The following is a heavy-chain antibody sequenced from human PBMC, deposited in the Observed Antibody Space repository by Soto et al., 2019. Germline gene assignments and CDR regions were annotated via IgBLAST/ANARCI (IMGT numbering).Heavy chain of an antibody. CDR3: ARTWDSYYYYGMDV. CDR2: IYYSGST. CDR1: GGSISSYY. J-gene: IGHJ6*02. D-gene: IGHD1-26*01. V-gene: IGHV4-59*01. Sequence: QVQLQESGPGLVKPSETLSLTCTVSGGSISSYYWSWIRQPPGKGLEWIGYIYYSGSTNYNPSLKSRVTISVDTSKNQFSLKLSSVTAADTAVYYCARTWDSYYYYGMDVWGQGTTVTVSS.